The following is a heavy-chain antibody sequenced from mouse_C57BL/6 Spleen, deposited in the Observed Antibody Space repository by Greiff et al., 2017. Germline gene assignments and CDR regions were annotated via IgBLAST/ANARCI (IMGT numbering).Heavy chain of an antibody. CDR3: ARFTTEGDY. J-gene: IGHJ2*01. CDR2: IDPSDSYT. D-gene: IGHD1-1*01. CDR1: GYTFTSYW. Sequence: QVQLQQPGAELVRPGTSVKLSCKASGYTFTSYWMHWVKQRPGQGLEWIGVIDPSDSYTNYNQKFKGKATLTVDTSSSTAYMQLSSLTSEDAAVYYCARFTTEGDYWGQGTTLTVSS. V-gene: IGHV1-59*01.